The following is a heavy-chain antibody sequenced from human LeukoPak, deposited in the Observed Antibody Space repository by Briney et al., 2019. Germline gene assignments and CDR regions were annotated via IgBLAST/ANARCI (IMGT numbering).Heavy chain of an antibody. CDR2: ISYDGNNK. CDR1: EFTFSNYA. D-gene: IGHD3-3*01. CDR3: ARGDVWSGYYMYYFDY. Sequence: GGSLRLSCLASEFTFSNYAMHWVRQAPVKCLEWLAAISYDGNNKFYADSVKGRFTISRDNSKSTLYLQMNSLRDDHTAVYSCARGDVWSGYYMYYFDYWGQGTLVTVSS. J-gene: IGHJ4*02. V-gene: IGHV3-30-3*01.